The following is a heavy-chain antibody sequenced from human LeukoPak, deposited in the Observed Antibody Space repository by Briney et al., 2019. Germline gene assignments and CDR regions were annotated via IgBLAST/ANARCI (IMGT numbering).Heavy chain of an antibody. J-gene: IGHJ4*02. V-gene: IGHV3-48*03. D-gene: IGHD6-13*01. CDR2: ISGSGDNR. CDR1: GFTFSSYE. Sequence: HPGGSLRLSCAASGFTFSSYEMNWVRQAPGKGLEWVSSISGSGDNRNYADSVKGRFTISRDNSKNTLYLQMNSLRAEDTAVYYCARAPSPYTYSSSWLPPSDYWGQGTLVTVSS. CDR3: ARAPSPYTYSSSWLPPSDY.